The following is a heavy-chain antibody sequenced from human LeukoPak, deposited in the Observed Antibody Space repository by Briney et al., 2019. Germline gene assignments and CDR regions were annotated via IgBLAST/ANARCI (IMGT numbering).Heavy chain of an antibody. Sequence: SETLSLTCTVSGGSISSGSYYWSWIRQPAGKGLEWIGRIYTSGSTNYNPSHKSQVTISVDTSKNQFSLKLSSVTAADTAVYYCARGYSYALSTDPYYYFDYWGQGTLVTVSS. D-gene: IGHD5-18*01. CDR2: IYTSGST. CDR3: ARGYSYALSTDPYYYFDY. V-gene: IGHV4-61*02. CDR1: GGSISSGSYY. J-gene: IGHJ4*02.